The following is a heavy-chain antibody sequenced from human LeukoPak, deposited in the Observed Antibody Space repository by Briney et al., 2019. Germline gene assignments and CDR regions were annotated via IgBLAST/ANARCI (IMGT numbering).Heavy chain of an antibody. J-gene: IGHJ6*03. CDR2: IYYSGST. Sequence: SETLSLTCTVSGGSISSYYWSWIRQPPGKGLEWIGYIYYSGSTNYNPSLKSRVTMSVDTSKNQSSLKLSSVTAADTAVYYCARVLFGVVTNYYYYMDVWGKGTTVTVSS. CDR3: ARVLFGVVTNYYYYMDV. D-gene: IGHD3-3*01. CDR1: GGSISSYY. V-gene: IGHV4-59*12.